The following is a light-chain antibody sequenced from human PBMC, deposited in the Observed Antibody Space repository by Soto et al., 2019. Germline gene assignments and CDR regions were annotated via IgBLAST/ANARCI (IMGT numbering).Light chain of an antibody. CDR2: DAS. Sequence: EIVLTQSPATLSLSPGERATLSCRASQSVSSYLAWYQQKPGQAPRLLIYDASNRATGIPARFSGSGSGTDFTLTISSLAHEDFAFYYCQQRSNWVTFGPGTKVDIK. V-gene: IGKV3-11*01. CDR1: QSVSSY. CDR3: QQRSNWVT. J-gene: IGKJ3*01.